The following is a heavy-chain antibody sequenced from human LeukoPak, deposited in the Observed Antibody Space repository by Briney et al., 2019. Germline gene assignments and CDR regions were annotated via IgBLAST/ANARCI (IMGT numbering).Heavy chain of an antibody. D-gene: IGHD3-9*01. J-gene: IGHJ5*02. CDR1: GFTFSSYW. Sequence: PGGSLRLSCAASGFTFSSYWMNWVRQAPGKGLEWVANIKQDGSEKYYVDSVKGRLTISRDNAKNSLYLQMNSLRAEDTAVYYCARRERYYDILTGYYNGWFDPWGQGTLVTVSS. V-gene: IGHV3-7*01. CDR3: ARRERYYDILTGYYNGWFDP. CDR2: IKQDGSEK.